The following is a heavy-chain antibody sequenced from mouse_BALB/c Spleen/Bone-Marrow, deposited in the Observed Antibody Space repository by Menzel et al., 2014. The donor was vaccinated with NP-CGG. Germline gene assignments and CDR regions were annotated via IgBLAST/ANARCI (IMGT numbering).Heavy chain of an antibody. CDR3: ARDSRSTVSHFDY. V-gene: IGHV7-3*02. J-gene: IGHJ2*01. Sequence: EVMLVESGGGLVQPGGSLILSCATSGFTFTDYYMNWVRQPPGKALEWLGLIRNKANGYTTEYSASVKGRFTISRDNSQSILYLQMNTLRAEDSATYYCARDSRSTVSHFDYWGQGTTLTVSS. D-gene: IGHD1-1*01. CDR1: GFTFTDYY. CDR2: IRNKANGYTT.